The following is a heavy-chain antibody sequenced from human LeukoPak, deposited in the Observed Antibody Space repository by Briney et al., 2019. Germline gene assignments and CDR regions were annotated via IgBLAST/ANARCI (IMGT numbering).Heavy chain of an antibody. CDR1: GFTFSSYA. CDR2: ISGSGGST. J-gene: IGHJ4*02. Sequence: GGSLRLSCAASGFTFSSYAMSWVRQAPGKGLEWVSAISGSGGSTYYADSVKGRFTISRDNSKNTLYLQMNSLRAEDTAVYYCAKDVNWYSSGWDPIDYWGQGTLVTVSS. CDR3: AKDVNWYSSGWDPIDY. V-gene: IGHV3-23*01. D-gene: IGHD6-19*01.